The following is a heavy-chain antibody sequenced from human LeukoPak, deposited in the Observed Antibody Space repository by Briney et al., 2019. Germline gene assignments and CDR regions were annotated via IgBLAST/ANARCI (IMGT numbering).Heavy chain of an antibody. CDR2: ISTSGGT. Sequence: SETLSLTCTVSGDSISGFYWSWIRQPAGKGLQWIGRISTSGGTNCNPSLKSRVTMSVDRSTNEFSLTVRSVTAADTALYYCARGLPSYGDYVDYYFYMDVWGKGTTVTVSS. J-gene: IGHJ6*03. CDR3: ARGLPSYGDYVDYYFYMDV. CDR1: GDSISGFY. V-gene: IGHV4-4*07. D-gene: IGHD4-17*01.